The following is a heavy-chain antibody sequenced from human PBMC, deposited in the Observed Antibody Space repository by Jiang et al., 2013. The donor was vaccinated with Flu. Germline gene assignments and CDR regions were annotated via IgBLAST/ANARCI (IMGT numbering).Heavy chain of an antibody. J-gene: IGHJ4*02. CDR3: ARHQGFDYLMALGL. Sequence: PGLVKPSETLSLTCSVSGASVSSHKYYWAWIRQSPGKGLEWIGSVYYSGSTYYNPSLESRVTISLDMSKNQMSLKMISVTAADTSMFYCARHQGFDYLMALGLWGQGTLVTVSS. D-gene: IGHD3-9*01. V-gene: IGHV4-39*01. CDR1: GASVSSHKYY. CDR2: VYYSGST.